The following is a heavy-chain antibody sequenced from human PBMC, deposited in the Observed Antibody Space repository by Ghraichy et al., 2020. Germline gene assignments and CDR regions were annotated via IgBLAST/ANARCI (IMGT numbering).Heavy chain of an antibody. CDR2: ISGSGGST. D-gene: IGHD6-13*01. J-gene: IGHJ6*03. CDR3: ARGTAGTRYYYYYYMDV. V-gene: IGHV3-23*01. CDR1: GFTFSSYA. Sequence: LSLTCAASGFTFSSYAMSWVRQAPGKGLEWVSAISGSGGSTYYADSVKGRFTISRDNSKNSLYLQMNSLRAEDTAVYYCARGTAGTRYYYYYYMDVWGKGTTVTVSS.